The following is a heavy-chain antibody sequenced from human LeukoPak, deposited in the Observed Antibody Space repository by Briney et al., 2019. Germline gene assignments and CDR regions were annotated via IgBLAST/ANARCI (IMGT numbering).Heavy chain of an antibody. V-gene: IGHV3-13*01. J-gene: IGHJ5*02. CDR3: ARGVLYCSGGSCQNWFDP. CDR1: GFTFSSYD. Sequence: GGSLRLSCAASGFTFSSYDMHWVRQATGKGLEWVSAIGTAGDTYYPGSVKGRFTISRENAKNSLYLQMNSLRAGDTAVYYCARGVLYCSGGSCQNWFDPWGQGTLVTVSS. D-gene: IGHD2-15*01. CDR2: IGTAGDT.